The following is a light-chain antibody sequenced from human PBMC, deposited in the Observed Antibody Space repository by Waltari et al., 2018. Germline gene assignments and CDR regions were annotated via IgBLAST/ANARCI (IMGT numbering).Light chain of an antibody. CDR1: SGDVGGYNY. V-gene: IGLV2-14*01. CDR3: ASYTNSDSEV. J-gene: IGLJ3*02. Sequence: QSALTQPASVSGSPGQSITISCTGTSGDVGGYNYVSWFQQHPGKLPNLIISDVSNRPPGVSDRFSGSKSGNTASRTISGLQAEDEASYYCASYTNSDSEVFGGGTKVTVL. CDR2: DVS.